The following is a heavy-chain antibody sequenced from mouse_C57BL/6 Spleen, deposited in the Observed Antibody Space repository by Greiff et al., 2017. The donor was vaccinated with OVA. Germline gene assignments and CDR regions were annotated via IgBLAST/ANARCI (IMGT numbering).Heavy chain of an antibody. CDR1: GYTFTSYW. J-gene: IGHJ3*01. CDR2: IDPSDSET. D-gene: IGHD1-3*01. Sequence: QVQLQQPGAELVRPGSSVKLSCKASGYTFTSYWMHWVKQRPIQGLEWIGNIDPSDSETHYNQKFKDKATLTVDKSSSTAYMQLSSLTSEDSAVYYGARGCDGDSSAWFDYWGQGTLVTVSA. CDR3: ARGCDGDSSAWFDY. V-gene: IGHV1-52*01.